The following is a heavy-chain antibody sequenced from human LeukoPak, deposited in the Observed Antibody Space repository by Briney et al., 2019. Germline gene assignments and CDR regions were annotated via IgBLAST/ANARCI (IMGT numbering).Heavy chain of an antibody. V-gene: IGHV3-21*01. CDR1: GFTFSSYS. Sequence: GGSPRLSCAASGFTFSSYSMNWVRQAPGKGLEWVSSISSSSSYIYYADSVKGRFTISRDNAKNSLYLQMNSLRAEDTAVYYCAKAAVGTVIDYWGQGTLVTVSS. J-gene: IGHJ4*02. CDR3: AKAAVGTVIDY. D-gene: IGHD6-13*01. CDR2: ISSSSSYI.